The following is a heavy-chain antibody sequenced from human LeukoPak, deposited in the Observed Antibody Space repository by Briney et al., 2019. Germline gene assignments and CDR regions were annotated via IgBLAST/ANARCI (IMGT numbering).Heavy chain of an antibody. CDR3: ARDLYSEDYYGFPY. D-gene: IGHD3-10*01. J-gene: IGHJ4*02. CDR2: IYSGGST. V-gene: IGHV3-53*01. CDR1: GFTVSSNY. Sequence: GGSLRLSCAASGFTVSSNYMSWVRQAPGKGLEWVSVIYSGGSTYYADSVKGRFTISRDNSKNTLYLQMNSLRAEDTAVYYYARDLYSEDYYGFPYWGQGTLVTVSS.